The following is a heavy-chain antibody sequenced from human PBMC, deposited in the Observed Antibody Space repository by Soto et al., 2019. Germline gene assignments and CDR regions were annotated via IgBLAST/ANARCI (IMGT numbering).Heavy chain of an antibody. CDR1: GFSFGEYE. D-gene: IGHD1-26*01. V-gene: IGHV3-48*03. CDR3: ARAAWSDEGWDH. J-gene: IGHJ4*02. CDR2: INQYGKIT. Sequence: GGSLRLSCAASGFSFGEYEMNWVRQAPGQGLEWVSYINQYGKITYYADSVKGRFTISRDDAKNSLFLQMDSLRAEDTALYYCARAAWSDEGWDHWGQGILVTVSS.